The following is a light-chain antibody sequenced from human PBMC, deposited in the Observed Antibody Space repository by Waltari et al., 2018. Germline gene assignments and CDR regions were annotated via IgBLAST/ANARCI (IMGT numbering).Light chain of an antibody. J-gene: IGLJ1*01. CDR3: CSYAGNSIYV. V-gene: IGLV2-23*01. CDR2: AAS. Sequence: QSALTQPASVSGSPGQSITISCTGTSSDFGSYDLVSWSQHPPGKAPKLMIFAASRRPSGVSNRFSGSKSGNTASLTISGLQAEDEADYHCCSYAGNSIYVFGAGTKVTVL. CDR1: SSDFGSYDL.